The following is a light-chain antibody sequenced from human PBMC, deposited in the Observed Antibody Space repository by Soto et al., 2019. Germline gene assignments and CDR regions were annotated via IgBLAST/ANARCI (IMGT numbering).Light chain of an antibody. CDR3: SSYSSSSTRVV. CDR2: DVS. V-gene: IGLV2-14*01. J-gene: IGLJ2*01. Sequence: QSALTQPASVSGSPGQSITISCTGTSSDIGDYNYVSWYQQHPGKAPKFMIYDVSNRPSGVSNRFSGSKSGNTASLTISGLQAEDEADYYCSSYSSSSTRVVFGGGTKLT. CDR1: SSDIGDYNY.